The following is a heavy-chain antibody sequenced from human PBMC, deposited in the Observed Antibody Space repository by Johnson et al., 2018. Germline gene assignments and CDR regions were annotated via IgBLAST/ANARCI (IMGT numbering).Heavy chain of an antibody. CDR3: AGGRIVVIPAATISHVQH. D-gene: IGHD2-2*01. CDR2: IKHSGNT. CDR1: GGSFSGYY. Sequence: QVQLQQWGAGLLKPSETLSPTCPVYGGSFSGYYWSWIRQPPGKGLEWIGEIKHSGNTNYTPSLKRRVTISGDTSKNQFSLKPSSVTAADTAVYYCAGGRIVVIPAATISHVQHWGQGTLVTGSS. J-gene: IGHJ1*01. V-gene: IGHV4-34*01.